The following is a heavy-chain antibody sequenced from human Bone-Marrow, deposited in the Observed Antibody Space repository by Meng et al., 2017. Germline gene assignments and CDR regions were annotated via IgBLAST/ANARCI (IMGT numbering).Heavy chain of an antibody. V-gene: IGHV1-18*01. CDR1: GYTFTSYG. J-gene: IGHJ4*02. D-gene: IGHD2-15*01. CDR2: ISAYNGNT. CDR3: ARAVRDIVVVVAAFPLDY. Sequence: ASVKVSCKASGYTFTSYGINWVRQAPGQGLEWMGWISAYNGNTNYAQKLQGRVTMTTDTSTSTAYMELRSLRSDDTAVYYCARAVRDIVVVVAAFPLDYWGQGTLVTVSS.